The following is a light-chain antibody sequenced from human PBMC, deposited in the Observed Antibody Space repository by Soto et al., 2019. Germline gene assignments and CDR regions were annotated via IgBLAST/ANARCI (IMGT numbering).Light chain of an antibody. Sequence: ELLRTQSPDTLSVSPGSRATLSGMAIPRVYSNLAWYQQRPGQAPRLLLYGASTRATGVPPTFSGRGSGTEFTLTTSGLQSQDFAVYYCQQYTNWPQNTFGQGTRLEIK. CDR2: GAS. CDR3: QQYTNWPQNT. V-gene: IGKV3-15*01. J-gene: IGKJ5*01. CDR1: PRVYSN.